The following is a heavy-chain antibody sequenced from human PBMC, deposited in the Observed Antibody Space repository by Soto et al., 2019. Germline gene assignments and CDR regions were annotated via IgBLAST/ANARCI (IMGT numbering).Heavy chain of an antibody. V-gene: IGHV1-3*01. D-gene: IGHD6-19*01. Sequence: VASVKVSCKASGYTFTGYAMHWVRQAPGQRLEWMGWINAGNGNTKYSQKFQGRVTITRDTSASTAYMELSSLRSEDTAVYYCAREGAVAGIDYWGQGTLVTVAS. CDR1: GYTFTGYA. CDR2: INAGNGNT. J-gene: IGHJ4*02. CDR3: AREGAVAGIDY.